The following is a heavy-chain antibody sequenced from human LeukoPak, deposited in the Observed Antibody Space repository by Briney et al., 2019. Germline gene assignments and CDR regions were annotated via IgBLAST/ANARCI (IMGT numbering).Heavy chain of an antibody. Sequence: SETLSLTCTVSGGSISSGSYYWSWIRQPAGKGLEWIGRIYTSESTNYNPSLKGRVTMTVDTSKNQFSLNLSSVTAADTAVYYCARGRGSSWYYFDSWGQGTLVTVSS. J-gene: IGHJ4*02. D-gene: IGHD6-13*01. V-gene: IGHV4-61*02. CDR1: GGSISSGSYY. CDR3: ARGRGSSWYYFDS. CDR2: IYTSEST.